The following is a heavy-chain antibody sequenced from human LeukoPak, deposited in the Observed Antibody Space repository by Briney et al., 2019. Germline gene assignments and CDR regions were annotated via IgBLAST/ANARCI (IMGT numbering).Heavy chain of an antibody. J-gene: IGHJ4*02. Sequence: SETLSLTCTVSGGSISSYYWSWIRQPPGKGLEWIGYIYYSGSTNYNPSLKSRVTISVDMSKNQFSLKLSSVTAADTAVYYCARQGSLTAAGTPQTLYYFDYWGQGTLVTVSS. D-gene: IGHD6-13*01. CDR3: ARQGSLTAAGTPQTLYYFDY. CDR1: GGSISSYY. CDR2: IYYSGST. V-gene: IGHV4-59*08.